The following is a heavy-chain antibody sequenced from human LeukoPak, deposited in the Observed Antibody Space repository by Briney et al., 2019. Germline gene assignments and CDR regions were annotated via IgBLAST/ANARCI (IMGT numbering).Heavy chain of an antibody. D-gene: IGHD2-15*01. CDR1: GYTFIDNY. CDR3: AREAASFGTSLGYMDV. Sequence: ASVKVSCKASGYTFIDNYIHWVRQAPGQGLEWMGWINPHNGGTEYALKFQGRVTMTSDRSTTTVYMEVTRLRSDDTAVFYCAREAASFGTSLGYMDVWGKGTTVTVSS. CDR2: INPHNGGT. V-gene: IGHV1-2*02. J-gene: IGHJ6*03.